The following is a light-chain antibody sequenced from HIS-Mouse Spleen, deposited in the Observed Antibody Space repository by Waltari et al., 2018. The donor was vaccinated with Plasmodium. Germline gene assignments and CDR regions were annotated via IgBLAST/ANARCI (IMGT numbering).Light chain of an antibody. Sequence: EIVMTQSPATLSVSPGERATLSCRASQSVSSNLAWYQQKPGQAPRLLIYGASTRDTGIPSSFSGSGSGTEFTLTISSLQSEDFAVYYCQQYNNWSFTFGPGTKVDIK. CDR3: QQYNNWSFT. CDR1: QSVSSN. J-gene: IGKJ3*01. V-gene: IGKV3-15*01. CDR2: GAS.